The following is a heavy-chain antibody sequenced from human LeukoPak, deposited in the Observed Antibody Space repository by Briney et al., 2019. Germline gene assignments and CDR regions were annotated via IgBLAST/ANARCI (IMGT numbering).Heavy chain of an antibody. V-gene: IGHV3-48*04. CDR3: ASLPEVPPDY. CDR1: GFTFSSYW. CDR2: ISSSGSTI. Sequence: PGGSLRLSCAASGFTFSSYWMSWVRQAPGKGLEWVSYISSSGSTIYYADSVKGRFTISRDNAKNSLYLQMNSLRAEDTAVYYCASLPEVPPDYWGQGTLVTVSS. J-gene: IGHJ4*02.